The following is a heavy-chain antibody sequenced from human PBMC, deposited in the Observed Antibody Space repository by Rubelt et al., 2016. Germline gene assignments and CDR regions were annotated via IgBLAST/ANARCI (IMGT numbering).Heavy chain of an antibody. J-gene: IGHJ6*02. CDR3: ARAVAPTLRYYYYYGMDV. Sequence: GKGLEWVAVIWYDGSNKYYADSVKGRFTISRDNAKNSLYLQMNGLRAEDTAVYYCARAVAPTLRYYYYYGMDVWGQGTTVTVSS. CDR2: IWYDGSNK. V-gene: IGHV3-33*01. D-gene: IGHD4-23*01.